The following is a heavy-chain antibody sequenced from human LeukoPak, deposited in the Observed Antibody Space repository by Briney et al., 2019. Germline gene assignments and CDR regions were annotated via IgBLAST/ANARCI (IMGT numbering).Heavy chain of an antibody. CDR1: GFTFSSYS. V-gene: IGHV3-48*01. CDR2: TSSSSISI. J-gene: IGHJ4*02. D-gene: IGHD1-1*01. CDR3: ASQRRLIDY. Sequence: GGSLRLSCAASGFTFSSYSMNWVRQAPGKGLEWVSYTSSSSISIYYADSVKGRFTISRDNAKNSLYLQMNSLRAEDTAVYYCASQRRLIDYWGQGTLVTVSS.